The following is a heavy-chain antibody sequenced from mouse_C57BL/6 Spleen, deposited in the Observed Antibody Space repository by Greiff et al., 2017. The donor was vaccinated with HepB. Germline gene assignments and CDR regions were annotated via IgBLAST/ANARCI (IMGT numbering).Heavy chain of an antibody. V-gene: IGHV1-26*01. J-gene: IGHJ2*01. Sequence: EVQLQQSGPELVKPGASVKISCKASGYTFTDYYMNWVKQSHGKSLEWIGDINPNNGGTSYNQKFKGKATLTVDKSSSTAYMELRSLTSEDSAVYYCARTPLLRSYFDYWGQGTTLTVSS. CDR1: GYTFTDYY. CDR3: ARTPLLRSYFDY. D-gene: IGHD1-2*01. CDR2: INPNNGGT.